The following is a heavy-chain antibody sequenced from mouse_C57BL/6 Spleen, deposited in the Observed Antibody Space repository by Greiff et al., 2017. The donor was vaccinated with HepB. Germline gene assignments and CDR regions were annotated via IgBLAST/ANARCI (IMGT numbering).Heavy chain of an antibody. Sequence: QVQLQQSGAELVRPGTSVKVSCKASGYAFTNYLIEWVKQRPGQGLEWIGVINPGSGGTNYNEKFKGKATLTADKSSSTAYMQLSSLTSEDSAVYFCARGKELRGDMDDWGKGTSVTVSS. D-gene: IGHD2-13*01. CDR2: INPGSGGT. V-gene: IGHV1-54*01. CDR1: GYAFTNYL. CDR3: ARGKELRGDMDD. J-gene: IGHJ4*01.